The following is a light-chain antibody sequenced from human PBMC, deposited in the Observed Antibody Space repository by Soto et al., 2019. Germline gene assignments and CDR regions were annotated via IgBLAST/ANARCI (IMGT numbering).Light chain of an antibody. CDR1: QDISSY. Sequence: AIRMTQSPSSFSASTGDRVTIACRASQDISSYLAWYQLKPGKAPNLLIYAASTLQSGVPSRFSGSGSGTDFTLTISCLQSEDLATYYCQQYYNYPWPFGQGTKVEIK. V-gene: IGKV1-8*01. CDR3: QQYYNYPWP. CDR2: AAS. J-gene: IGKJ1*01.